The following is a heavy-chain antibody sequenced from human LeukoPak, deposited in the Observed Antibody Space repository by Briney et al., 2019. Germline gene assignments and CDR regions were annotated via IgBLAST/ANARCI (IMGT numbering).Heavy chain of an antibody. CDR3: ARELPSYYDFWSGYSLLCGMDV. Sequence: PGGSLRLSCAASGFTFSSYGMHWVRQAPGKGLEWVAVIWYDGSNKYYADSVKGRFTISRDNSKNTLYLQMNSLRAEDTAVYYCARELPSYYDFWSGYSLLCGMDVWGQGTTVTVSS. D-gene: IGHD3-3*01. J-gene: IGHJ6*02. V-gene: IGHV3-33*01. CDR2: IWYDGSNK. CDR1: GFTFSSYG.